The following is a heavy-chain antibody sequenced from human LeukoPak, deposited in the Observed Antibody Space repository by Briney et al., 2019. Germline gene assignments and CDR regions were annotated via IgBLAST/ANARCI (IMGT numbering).Heavy chain of an antibody. D-gene: IGHD3-3*01. CDR1: GFTFSSYA. Sequence: GGSLRLSCAASGFTFSSYAMSWVSQAPGKGLEWVSTFSSGGGSTYFADSVKGRFTISRDNSKNTLYLQMNSLRAEDTAVYYCAKGLRSNFRYFDYGGQGTLVTVSS. CDR2: FSSGGGST. J-gene: IGHJ4*02. CDR3: AKGLRSNFRYFDY. V-gene: IGHV3-23*01.